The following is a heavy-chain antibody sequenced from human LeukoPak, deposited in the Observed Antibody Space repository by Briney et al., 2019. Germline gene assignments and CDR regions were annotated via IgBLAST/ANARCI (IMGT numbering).Heavy chain of an antibody. V-gene: IGHV1-2*02. J-gene: IGHJ4*02. D-gene: IGHD3-10*01. CDR1: GYTFTGYY. Sequence: GASVKVSCKASGYTFTGYYMHWVRQAPGQGLEWMGWINPNSGSTNYAQKFQGRVTMTRDTSISTAYMELSRLRSDDTAVYYCARVNGAYGSGSYIDYWGQGTLVTVSS. CDR2: INPNSGST. CDR3: ARVNGAYGSGSYIDY.